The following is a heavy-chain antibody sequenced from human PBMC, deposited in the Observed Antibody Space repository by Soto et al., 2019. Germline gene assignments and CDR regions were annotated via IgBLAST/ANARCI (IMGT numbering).Heavy chain of an antibody. CDR1: GGTFSSYA. CDR3: ARCSGGTCYASYAFDI. CDR2: IIPIFGTA. Sequence: SVKVSCKASGGTFSSYAISWVRQAPGQGLEWMGGIIPIFGTANYAQKFQGRVTITADESTSTAYMELSSLRSEDTAVYYCARCSGGTCYASYAFDIWGQGTMVT. D-gene: IGHD2-15*01. J-gene: IGHJ3*02. V-gene: IGHV1-69*13.